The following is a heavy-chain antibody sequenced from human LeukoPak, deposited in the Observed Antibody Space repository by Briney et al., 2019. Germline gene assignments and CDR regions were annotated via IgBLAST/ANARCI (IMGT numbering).Heavy chain of an antibody. CDR3: ARAGLLPWDI. Sequence: SETLSLTCTVSGGSISSGDYYWSWTRQPPGKGLEWIGYIYYSGSTYYNPSLKSRVTISVDTSKNQFPLKLSSVTAADTAVYYCARAGLLPWDIWGQGTMVTVSS. D-gene: IGHD2-15*01. J-gene: IGHJ3*02. CDR2: IYYSGST. CDR1: GGSISSGDYY. V-gene: IGHV4-30-4*01.